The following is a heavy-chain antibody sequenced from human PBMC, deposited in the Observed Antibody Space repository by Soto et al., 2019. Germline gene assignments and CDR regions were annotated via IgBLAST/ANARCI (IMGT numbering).Heavy chain of an antibody. V-gene: IGHV3-30*18. J-gene: IGHJ4*02. CDR1: GVSFNSYD. CDR2: ISYDGSNT. D-gene: IGHD3-9*01. Sequence: GGSLRLSCAASGVSFNSYDMHWVRQAPGKGPEWVAIISYDGSNTYYSDSVRGRFTISRDYSTNTLYLQMNSLRAEDTAVYYCAKVSHYDILTGYPYYFDYWGQGTLVTVS. CDR3: AKVSHYDILTGYPYYFDY.